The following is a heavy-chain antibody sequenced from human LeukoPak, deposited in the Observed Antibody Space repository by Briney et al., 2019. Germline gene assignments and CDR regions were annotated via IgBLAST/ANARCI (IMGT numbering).Heavy chain of an antibody. Sequence: VASVKVSCKASGYTFTSYGIRWVRQAPGQGLEWMGWISAYNGNTNYAQKLQGRVTMTTHTPTSTAYMELRSLKSDDTAVYYCARDSCSGGSCYLDYWGQGTLVTVSS. CDR1: GYTFTSYG. CDR3: ARDSCSGGSCYLDY. D-gene: IGHD2-15*01. V-gene: IGHV1-18*01. CDR2: ISAYNGNT. J-gene: IGHJ4*02.